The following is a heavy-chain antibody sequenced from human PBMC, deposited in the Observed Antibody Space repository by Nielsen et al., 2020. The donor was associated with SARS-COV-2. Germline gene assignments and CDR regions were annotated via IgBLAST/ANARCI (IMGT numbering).Heavy chain of an antibody. D-gene: IGHD3/OR15-3a*01. CDR2: IDPNYGTT. V-gene: IGHV1-46*01. CDR1: GYSLTSYY. CDR3: ARARATIFGLVMSYGMDV. J-gene: IGHJ6*02. Sequence: ASVKVSCKASGYSLTSYYIQWVRQAPGQGLEWMGIIDPNYGTTTYAQRFQGTVTMTRDASISTVYMELTSDDTAAYYCARARATIFGLVMSYGMDVWGQGTTVAVSS.